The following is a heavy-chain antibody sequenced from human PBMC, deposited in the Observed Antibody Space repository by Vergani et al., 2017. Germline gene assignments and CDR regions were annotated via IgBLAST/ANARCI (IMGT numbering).Heavy chain of an antibody. J-gene: IGHJ6*02. CDR2: IYYSGST. Sequence: QLQLQESGPGLVKPSETLSLTCTVSGGSISSSSYYWGWIRQPPGKGLEWIGSIYYSGSTYYNPSLKSRVTISVDTSKNQFSLKLSSVTAADTAVYYCARGDMVRGVIRYGMDVWGQGTTVTVSS. D-gene: IGHD3-10*01. CDR3: ARGDMVRGVIRYGMDV. V-gene: IGHV4-39*07. CDR1: GGSISSSSYY.